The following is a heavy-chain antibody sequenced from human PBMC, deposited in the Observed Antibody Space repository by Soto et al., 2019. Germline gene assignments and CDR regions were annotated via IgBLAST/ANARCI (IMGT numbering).Heavy chain of an antibody. D-gene: IGHD3-16*01. J-gene: IGHJ5*02. CDR3: GSESHYAGWFDP. V-gene: IGHV4-4*02. Sequence: QVQLQESGPGLVKPSGTLSLTCAVSGGSISSSNWWSWVRQPPGKGLEWIGEIYHSGSTNYNPSLQSRVSISLDKSKNRFSLKLTSVTAAHTAVYYCGSESHYAGWFDPWGQGTLVTVSS. CDR2: IYHSGST. CDR1: GGSISSSNW.